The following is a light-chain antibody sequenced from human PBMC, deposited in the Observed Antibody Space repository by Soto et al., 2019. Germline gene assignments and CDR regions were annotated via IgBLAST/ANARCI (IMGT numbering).Light chain of an antibody. CDR2: GAS. CDR1: QSVSSSY. CDR3: QQYGSSPVT. V-gene: IGKV3-20*01. J-gene: IGKJ2*01. Sequence: EIVLTQSPGTLSLSPGERATLSCRASQSVSSSYLAWYQQKPGQAPRLLIYGASSRATGIPDRFSGSGSGTDFALTISRLEPEDFAVYYCQQYGSSPVTFGQGTKLEIK.